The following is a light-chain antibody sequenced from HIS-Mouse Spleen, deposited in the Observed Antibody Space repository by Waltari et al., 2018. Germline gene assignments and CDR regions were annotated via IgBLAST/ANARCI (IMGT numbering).Light chain of an antibody. CDR2: AAS. J-gene: IGKJ2*01. CDR1: QSISSY. CDR3: QQSYSTPPRYT. V-gene: IGKV1-39*01. Sequence: DIQMTQSPYSLSASVGDRVTITCRASQSISSYLNWYQQKPGKAPKLLIYAASSLQSGVPSRFSGSGSGTDFTLTISSLQPEDFATYYCQQSYSTPPRYTFGQGTKLEIK.